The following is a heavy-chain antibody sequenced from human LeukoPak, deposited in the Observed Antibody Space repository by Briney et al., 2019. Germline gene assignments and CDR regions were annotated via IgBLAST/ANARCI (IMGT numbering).Heavy chain of an antibody. J-gene: IGHJ4*02. D-gene: IGHD1-26*01. CDR2: FDPEDGET. V-gene: IGHV1-24*01. Sequence: ASVKVSCKVSGYTLTELSMHWVRQAPGKGLEWMGGFDPEDGETIYAQKFQGRVTITADKSTSTAYMELSSLRSEDTAVYYCARVPLVGAIDYWGQGTLVTVSS. CDR3: ARVPLVGAIDY. CDR1: GYTLTELS.